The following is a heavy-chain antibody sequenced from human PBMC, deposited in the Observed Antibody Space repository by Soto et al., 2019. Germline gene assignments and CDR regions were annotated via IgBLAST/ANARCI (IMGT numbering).Heavy chain of an antibody. J-gene: IGHJ4*02. CDR1: GGSISSGGYY. D-gene: IGHD3-22*01. CDR2: IYYSGST. Sequence: QVQLQESGPGLVKPSQTLSLTCTVSGGSISSGGYYWSWIRQHPGKGLEWIGYIYYSGSTYYNPSLKSRVTKSVDTAKNQFSLKLSSVTAADTAVYYCASTTTYYYDSSGYPFDYWGQGTLVTVSS. V-gene: IGHV4-31*03. CDR3: ASTTTYYYDSSGYPFDY.